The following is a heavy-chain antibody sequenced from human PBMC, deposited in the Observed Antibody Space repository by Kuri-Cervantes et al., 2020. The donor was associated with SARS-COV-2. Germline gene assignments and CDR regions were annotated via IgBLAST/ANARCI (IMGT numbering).Heavy chain of an antibody. J-gene: IGHJ6*03. Sequence: SVKVSCKASGGTFSSYAISWVRRAPGQGLEWMGGIIPIFGTANYAQKFQGRVTITTDESTSTAYMELSSLRSEDTAVYYCGSTIAVAGVGVYYHLDVWGKGTTVTVSS. CDR3: GSTIAVAGVGVYYHLDV. V-gene: IGHV1-69*05. CDR1: GGTFSSYA. CDR2: IIPIFGTA. D-gene: IGHD6-19*01.